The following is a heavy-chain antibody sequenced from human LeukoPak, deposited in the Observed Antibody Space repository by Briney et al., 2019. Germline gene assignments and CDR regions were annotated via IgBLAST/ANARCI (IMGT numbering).Heavy chain of an antibody. Sequence: GGSLRLSCAASGFTVSSTYMSWVRQAPGKGLEWVAVISHDGSNKDYSDSVKGRFTISRDNSKSTLYLQMNSLRAEDTAVYYCANDYSNYYSYGMDVWGQGTTVTVSS. CDR1: GFTVSSTY. D-gene: IGHD4-11*01. CDR3: ANDYSNYYSYGMDV. J-gene: IGHJ6*02. CDR2: ISHDGSNK. V-gene: IGHV3-30*18.